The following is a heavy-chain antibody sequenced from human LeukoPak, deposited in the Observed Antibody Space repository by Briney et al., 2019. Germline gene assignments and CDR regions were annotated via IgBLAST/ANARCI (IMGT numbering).Heavy chain of an antibody. V-gene: IGHV1-18*01. D-gene: IGHD3-9*01. CDR1: GYTFTSYG. J-gene: IGHJ6*02. CDR2: ISAYNGNT. CDR3: ARFILRYFDWLLNAGYYYYGMDV. Sequence: GASVKVSCTASGYTFTSYGISWVRQAPGQGLEWMGWISAYNGNTNYAQKLQGRVTMTTDTSTSTAYMELRSLRSDDTAVYYCARFILRYFDWLLNAGYYYYGMDVWGQGTTVTVSS.